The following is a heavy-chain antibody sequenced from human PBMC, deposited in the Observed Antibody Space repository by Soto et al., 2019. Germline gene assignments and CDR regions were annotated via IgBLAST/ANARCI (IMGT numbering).Heavy chain of an antibody. CDR2: IWYDGSNK. Sequence: QVQLVESGGGVVQPGRSLRLSCAASGFTFSSYGMHWVRQAPGKGLEWVAVIWYDGSNKYYADSVRGRFTISRDNSKNTLYLQMNSLRAEDTAVYYCARDLFRGDYDTNNWFDPWGQGTLVTVSS. CDR3: ARDLFRGDYDTNNWFDP. J-gene: IGHJ5*02. D-gene: IGHD4-17*01. V-gene: IGHV3-33*01. CDR1: GFTFSSYG.